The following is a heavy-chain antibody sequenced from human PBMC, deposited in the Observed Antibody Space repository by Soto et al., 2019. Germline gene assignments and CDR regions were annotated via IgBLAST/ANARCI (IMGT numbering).Heavy chain of an antibody. D-gene: IGHD2-2*01. V-gene: IGHV1-69*01. CDR3: ATALGCSSTYCTLDY. CDR1: GGTFGSYA. CDR2: IIPVSGAA. Sequence: QVQLVQSGAEVKKPGSSVKVSCKASGGTFGSYAFSWVRQAPGQGLEWMGGIIPVSGAAHYAQKFQGRVTITADESTSTAYMEPTNLSSQDTAVYDCATALGCSSTYCTLDYWGQGTRVIVSS. J-gene: IGHJ4*02.